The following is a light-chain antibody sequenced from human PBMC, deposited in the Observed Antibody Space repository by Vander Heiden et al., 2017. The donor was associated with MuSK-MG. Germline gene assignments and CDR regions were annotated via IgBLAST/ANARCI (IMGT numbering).Light chain of an antibody. CDR1: SSAVGGENY. CDR2: DVS. CDR3: SSSTNSSTLRVV. Sequence: QSALTQPASVSGSPGQSITISCPGTSSAVGGENYVSWYQQPPGKAPKLMFYDVSNRHSGVSNRFSGSNSVNTASLTISGLQAEDEADYYCSSSTNSSTLRVVFGGGTKLTVL. V-gene: IGLV2-14*03. J-gene: IGLJ2*01.